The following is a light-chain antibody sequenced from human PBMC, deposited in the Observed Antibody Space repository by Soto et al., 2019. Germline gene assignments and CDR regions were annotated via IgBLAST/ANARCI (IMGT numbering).Light chain of an antibody. J-gene: IGLJ1*01. V-gene: IGLV2-14*01. CDR3: SSYTNINTRTCV. CDR2: EVT. CDR1: SGDIGRYNR. Sequence: SAVTQSASVSGSPGQSITISCTGTSGDIGRYNRVSWYQQHPGKATKLIIYEVTDRPSGVSNRFSGSKSGNTASLTISGLQAEDEAEYYCSSYTNINTRTCVFGTGTKVTVL.